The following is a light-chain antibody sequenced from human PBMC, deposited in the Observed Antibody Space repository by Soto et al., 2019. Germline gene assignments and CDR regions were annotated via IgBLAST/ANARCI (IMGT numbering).Light chain of an antibody. J-gene: IGKJ1*01. CDR2: AAS. CDR1: RAIGIY. V-gene: IGKV1-27*01. CDR3: QKYNVALGT. Sequence: DFQLTQSPSSLSASVGDRVTITCRASRAIGIYLAWYQQKPGNLPDLLIYAASTLHSGVPSRFSGSGSGTDFTLPISSLQPEDVATYYCQKYNVALGTFGHGTKVEIK.